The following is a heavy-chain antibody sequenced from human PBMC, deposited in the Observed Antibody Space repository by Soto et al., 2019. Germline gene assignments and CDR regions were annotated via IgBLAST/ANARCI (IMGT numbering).Heavy chain of an antibody. CDR2: IYWDDDK. V-gene: IGHV2-5*02. J-gene: IGHJ4*02. Sequence: QITLNESGPTQVKPRQTLTLTCTFSGFSLTTSGVGVGWIRQSPGKAPEWLALIYWDDDKRYSPSLKSRLTIPKDTAKNHVVLTLADLDPAETATYYCAHRVLRTVFGLVTTTAIYFDFWGQGTPVAVSS. D-gene: IGHD3-3*01. CDR3: AHRVLRTVFGLVTTTAIYFDF. CDR1: GFSLTTSGVG.